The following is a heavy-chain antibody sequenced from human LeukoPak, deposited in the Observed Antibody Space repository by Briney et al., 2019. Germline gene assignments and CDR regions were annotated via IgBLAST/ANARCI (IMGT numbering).Heavy chain of an antibody. CDR3: ARGGSNPLDR. Sequence: SVKVSCKASGGTFSSYAISSVGQAPGQGLEWMGRIIPIFGTANYAQKFQGRVTVTADKSTSTAYMELSSLRSEDTAVYYCARGGSNPLDRWGQGTLVTVSS. D-gene: IGHD3-10*01. CDR1: GGTFSSYA. V-gene: IGHV1-69*06. J-gene: IGHJ5*02. CDR2: IIPIFGTA.